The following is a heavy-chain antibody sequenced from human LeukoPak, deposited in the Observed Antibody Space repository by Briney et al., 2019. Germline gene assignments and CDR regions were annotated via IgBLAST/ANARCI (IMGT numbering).Heavy chain of an antibody. V-gene: IGHV3-30*04. CDR1: GFTFSSYA. CDR3: AREDVAAAEETYYYYGMDV. J-gene: IGHJ6*02. CDR2: ISYDGSNK. Sequence: GGSLRLSCPASGFTFSSYAMHWVRQAPGKGLEWVAVISYDGSNKYYADSVKGRFTISRDNSKNTLYLQMNSLRAEDTAVYYCAREDVAAAEETYYYYGMDVWGQGTTVTVSS. D-gene: IGHD6-13*01.